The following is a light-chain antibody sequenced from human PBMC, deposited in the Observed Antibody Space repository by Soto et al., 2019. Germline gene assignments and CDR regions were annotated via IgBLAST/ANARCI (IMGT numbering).Light chain of an antibody. CDR2: EVS. Sequence: QSVLTQPASVSGSPGQSIAISCTGTSSDVGAYDFVSWYQQHPDKAPKLLIYEVSNRPSGVSDRFSGSKSVNTATLTISGLQAEDEADYYCSSHTTSNTRVFGNGTKLTVL. CDR3: SSHTTSNTRV. CDR1: SSDVGAYDF. V-gene: IGLV2-14*03. J-gene: IGLJ1*01.